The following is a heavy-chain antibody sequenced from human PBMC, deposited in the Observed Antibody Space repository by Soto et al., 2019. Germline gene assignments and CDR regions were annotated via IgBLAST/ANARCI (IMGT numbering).Heavy chain of an antibody. CDR3: AKGSRIVVITSPLDY. Sequence: GGSLRLSCAASGFTFDDYTMHWVRQAPGKGLEWVSLISWDGGSTYYADSVKGRFTISRDNSKNSLYLQMNSLRTEDTALYYCAKGSRIVVITSPLDYWGQGTLVTVSS. V-gene: IGHV3-43*01. J-gene: IGHJ4*02. CDR1: GFTFDDYT. CDR2: ISWDGGST. D-gene: IGHD3-22*01.